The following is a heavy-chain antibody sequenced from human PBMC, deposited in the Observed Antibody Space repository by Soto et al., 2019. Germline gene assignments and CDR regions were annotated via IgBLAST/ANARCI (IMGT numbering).Heavy chain of an antibody. D-gene: IGHD2-2*01. V-gene: IGHV1-69*06. J-gene: IGHJ5*02. CDR2: IIPIFGTA. Sequence: SVKVSCKASGGTFSSYAISWVRRAPGQGLEWMGGIIPIFGTANYAQKFQGRVTITADKSTSTAYMELSSLRSEDTAVYYCARSACSSTSCYGGPNWFDPWGQGTLVTVSS. CDR1: GGTFSSYA. CDR3: ARSACSSTSCYGGPNWFDP.